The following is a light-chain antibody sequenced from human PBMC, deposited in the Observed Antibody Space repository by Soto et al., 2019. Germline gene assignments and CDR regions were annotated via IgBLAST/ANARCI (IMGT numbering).Light chain of an antibody. CDR1: SSDVGGYNY. J-gene: IGLJ1*01. CDR2: DVS. CDR3: SSYTSSSTPWV. Sequence: QSALTQPTSVSGSPGQSITISCTGTSSDVGGYNYVSWYQHHPGKAPKLMICDVSDRPSGVSNRFSGSKSGNTASLTISGLPAEDEADYYCSSYTSSSTPWVLGTGTKLTVL. V-gene: IGLV2-14*03.